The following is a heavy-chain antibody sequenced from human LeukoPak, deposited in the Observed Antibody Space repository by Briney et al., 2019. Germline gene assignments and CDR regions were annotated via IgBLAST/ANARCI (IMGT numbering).Heavy chain of an antibody. CDR2: IFYSGSA. D-gene: IGHD1-20*01. J-gene: IGHJ6*03. CDR1: GGSISSYY. CDR3: ARGITGTTEDYYYYMDV. V-gene: IGHV4-59*01. Sequence: PSETLSLTCTVSGGSISSYYWSWLRQPPGKGLEWIGYIFYSGSANYNPSLKSRVTISVDTSKNQFSLKLSSVTAADTAVYYCARGITGTTEDYYYYMDVWGKGTTVTVSS.